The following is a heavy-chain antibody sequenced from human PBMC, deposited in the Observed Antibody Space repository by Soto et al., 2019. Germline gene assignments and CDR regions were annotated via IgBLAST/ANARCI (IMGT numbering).Heavy chain of an antibody. Sequence: QVQVVQSGAEVKKPGASVKVSCKASEYTFTDYYMHWIRQAPGQGLEWMGWIAPHRDGTEFAQKFQGRITLTGDTSTSTAYMELTGLTSADTAVYFCARGPYGDNAFDIWGQGTVVTVSS. J-gene: IGHJ3*02. D-gene: IGHD4-17*01. V-gene: IGHV1-2*02. CDR1: EYTFTDYY. CDR2: IAPHRDGT. CDR3: ARGPYGDNAFDI.